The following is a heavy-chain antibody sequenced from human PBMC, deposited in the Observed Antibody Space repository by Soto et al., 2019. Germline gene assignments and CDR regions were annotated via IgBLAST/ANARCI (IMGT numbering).Heavy chain of an antibody. J-gene: IGHJ5*02. Sequence: QLQLQESGPGLVKPSETLSLTCTVSVDSISSSYYWGWVRQPPGKGLECIGAVYYTGFTYYNPSLKSRLTISLDTSKNQFSLRLSSVTAADTAIYYCARLPVVVIALGYFDPWGPGTLVTVSS. V-gene: IGHV4-39*01. CDR1: VDSISSSYY. CDR2: VYYTGFT. CDR3: ARLPVVVIALGYFDP. D-gene: IGHD2-21*01.